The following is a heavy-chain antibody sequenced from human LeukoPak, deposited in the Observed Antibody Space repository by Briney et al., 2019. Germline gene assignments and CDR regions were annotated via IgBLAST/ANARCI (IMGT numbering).Heavy chain of an antibody. CDR2: INDSGRI. D-gene: IGHD1-7*01. Sequence: PSETLSLTCAVYGGSFSNYYWSWIRQPPGKGLEWIGEINDSGRINYNPSLMSRVTVSVDTSKNQFSLRLTSVTATDTAVYYCARRWNYGRNYYIDVWGNGSTVSVSS. CDR1: GGSFSNYY. CDR3: ARRWNYGRNYYIDV. V-gene: IGHV4-34*01. J-gene: IGHJ6*03.